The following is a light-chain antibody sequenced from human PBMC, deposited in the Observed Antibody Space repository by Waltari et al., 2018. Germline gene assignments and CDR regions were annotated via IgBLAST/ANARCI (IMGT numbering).Light chain of an antibody. CDR3: TSFTSTRTYV. J-gene: IGLJ1*01. V-gene: IGLV2-14*03. CDR2: DVN. CDR1: SSAVGASNY. Sequence: QSALTQPASVSASPGQSIAISCTGTSSAVGASNYVFWYQQHPGKAPKLMIYDVNARPSGVSDRFSGSNSGNTASLTISGLQAEDEADYYCTSFTSTRTYVFGTGTKVTVL.